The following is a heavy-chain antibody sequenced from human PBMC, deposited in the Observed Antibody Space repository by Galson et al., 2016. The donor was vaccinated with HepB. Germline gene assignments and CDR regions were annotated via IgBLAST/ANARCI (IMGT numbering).Heavy chain of an antibody. CDR2: ISYNGDP. J-gene: IGHJ5*02. Sequence: TLSLTCSVSGDSINTRSPYWGWVRQPPGRGLEWMGSISYNGDPYYNPSLKSRVTISVDPSTNQFSLNLRSVTAADTAVYYCAKDNWNDEGGWFDPWGQGTLTTVSS. CDR1: GDSINTRSPY. CDR3: AKDNWNDEGGWFDP. D-gene: IGHD1-1*01. V-gene: IGHV4-39*07.